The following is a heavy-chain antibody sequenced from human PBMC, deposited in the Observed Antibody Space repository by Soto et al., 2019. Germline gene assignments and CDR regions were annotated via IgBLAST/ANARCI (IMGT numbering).Heavy chain of an antibody. CDR1: GFTFSGSA. Sequence: GGSLRLSCAASGFTFSGSAMHWVRQASGKGLEWVGRIRSKANSYATAYAASVKGRFTISRDDSKNTAYLQMNSLKTEDTAVYYCTRTPSGSGSYYDYWGQGTLVTVPQ. D-gene: IGHD3-10*01. CDR3: TRTPSGSGSYYDY. J-gene: IGHJ4*02. CDR2: IRSKANSYAT. V-gene: IGHV3-73*01.